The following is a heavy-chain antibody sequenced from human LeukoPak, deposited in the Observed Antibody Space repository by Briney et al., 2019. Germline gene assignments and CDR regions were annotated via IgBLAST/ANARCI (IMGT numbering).Heavy chain of an antibody. Sequence: GGSLRLSCAASGFTFSSYWMHWVRQAPGKGLVWVSRMNSDGGSTNYADSVKGRFTISRDNAKKSLYLQMHSLRAEDTAVYYCARDRSVEWLLFSYYYYGMDVWGQGTTVTVSS. V-gene: IGHV3-74*01. CDR3: ARDRSVEWLLFSYYYYGMDV. J-gene: IGHJ6*02. CDR2: MNSDGGST. CDR1: GFTFSSYW. D-gene: IGHD3-3*01.